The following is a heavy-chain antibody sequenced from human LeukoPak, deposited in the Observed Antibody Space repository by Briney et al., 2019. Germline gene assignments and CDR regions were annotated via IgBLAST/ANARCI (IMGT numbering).Heavy chain of an antibody. V-gene: IGHV3-30*03. CDR1: GFTFSNYG. CDR2: ISYDGSNK. J-gene: IGHJ4*02. CDR3: ARDRAYSGNDATYFDC. D-gene: IGHD5-12*01. Sequence: GGSLRLSCVTSGFTFSNYGMHWVRRAPGKGWEGVAVISYDGSNKYYADSVKGRFTISRDSSRNTLYLQMNSLRTEDTAVYYCARDRAYSGNDATYFDCWGQGTLVTVSS.